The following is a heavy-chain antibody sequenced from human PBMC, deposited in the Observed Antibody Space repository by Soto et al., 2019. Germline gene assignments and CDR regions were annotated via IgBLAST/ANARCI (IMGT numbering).Heavy chain of an antibody. J-gene: IGHJ4*02. D-gene: IGHD1-7*01. CDR2: IYYSGST. Sequence: PSETLSLTCTVSGGSISSGGYYWSWIRQHPGKGLEWIGYIYYSGSTYYNPSLKSRVTISVDTSKNQFSLKLSSVTAADTAVYYCARVNAELDYFDYWGQGTLVTVSS. V-gene: IGHV4-31*03. CDR1: GGSISSGGYY. CDR3: ARVNAELDYFDY.